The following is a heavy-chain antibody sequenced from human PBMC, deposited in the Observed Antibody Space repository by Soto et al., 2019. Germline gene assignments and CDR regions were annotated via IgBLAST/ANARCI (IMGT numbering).Heavy chain of an antibody. J-gene: IGHJ4*02. CDR1: GLTFSTYA. Sequence: HPGGSLRLSCAASGLTFSTYAMAWVRQAPGKGLEWVSIIYSGGSTYYADSVKGRFTISRDSSNSILYLQMNSLRAEDTAVYYCAKSRITMVRGVMKGHYCDYWGQGT. V-gene: IGHV3-66*01. CDR2: IYSGGST. D-gene: IGHD3-10*01. CDR3: AKSRITMVRGVMKGHYCDY.